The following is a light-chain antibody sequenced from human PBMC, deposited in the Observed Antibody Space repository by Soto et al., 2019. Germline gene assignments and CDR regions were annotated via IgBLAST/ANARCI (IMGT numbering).Light chain of an antibody. CDR1: QRVSSS. CDR2: GAS. CDR3: QQYNNWWT. V-gene: IGKV3-15*01. Sequence: EIVMTQSPATLSVSPGERATLSCRASQRVSSSLAWYHQKPGQAPRLLIYGASTRAPGIPARFSGSGSGTEFTLTISSLQSEDFAVYYCQQYNNWWTFGQGTNVEIK. J-gene: IGKJ1*01.